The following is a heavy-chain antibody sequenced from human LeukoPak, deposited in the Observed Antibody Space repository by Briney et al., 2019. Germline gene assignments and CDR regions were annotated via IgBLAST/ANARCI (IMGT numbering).Heavy chain of an antibody. J-gene: IGHJ4*02. D-gene: IGHD6-19*01. CDR3: AKINQVAATANFDY. Sequence: GGSLRLSCAASGFTFSDYYMSWIRQAPGKGLEWVSYISSSGSTIYYADSVKGRFTISRDNSKNTLYLQMNSLRAEDTAVYYCAKINQVAATANFDYWGQGTLVTVSS. CDR1: GFTFSDYY. CDR2: ISSSGSTI. V-gene: IGHV3-11*01.